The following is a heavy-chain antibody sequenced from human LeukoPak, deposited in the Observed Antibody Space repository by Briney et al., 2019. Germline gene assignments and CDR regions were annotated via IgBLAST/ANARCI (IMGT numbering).Heavy chain of an antibody. CDR3: ARGDPPRITIFGVVIAPDY. J-gene: IGHJ4*02. D-gene: IGHD3-3*01. CDR2: INPNSGGT. V-gene: IGHV1-2*06. Sequence: ASVKVSCKASGYTFTGYYMHWVRQAPGQGLEWMGRINPNSGGTNYAQKFQGRVTMTRDTSISTAYMELSRLRYDDTAVYYCARGDPPRITIFGVVIAPDYWGQGTLVTVSS. CDR1: GYTFTGYY.